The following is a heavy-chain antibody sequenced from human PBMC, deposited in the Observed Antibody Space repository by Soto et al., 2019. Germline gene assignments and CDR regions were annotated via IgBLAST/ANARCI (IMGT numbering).Heavy chain of an antibody. D-gene: IGHD5-18*01. V-gene: IGHV1-2*02. CDR2: MNIDTGGT. CDR3: ARDGNFAFRGYSFAFDF. CDR1: GYRFTAYY. J-gene: IGHJ4*02. Sequence: QVPLVQSGAEVKKPGASVRVSCEASGYRFTAYYIHWVRQAPGQGLEWMGWMNIDTGGTTYAQKFQGRVTMTRDTSITTAYMEVSSVKSDDTAMYYCARDGNFAFRGYSFAFDFWGQGTLVTVSS.